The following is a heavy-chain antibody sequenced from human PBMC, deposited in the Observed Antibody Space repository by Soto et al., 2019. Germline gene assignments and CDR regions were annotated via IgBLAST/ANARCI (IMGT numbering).Heavy chain of an antibody. D-gene: IGHD3-22*01. V-gene: IGHV4-4*02. Sequence: SETLSLTCAVSGGSISSSNWWSWVRQPPGKGLEWIGDFYYSGSTHHNPSLKSRVTIPEDKSKNEFSLKLSSVTAADTAMYYCAREFYYDSSGIGFDSWGQGTLVTVSS. J-gene: IGHJ4*02. CDR2: FYYSGST. CDR3: AREFYYDSSGIGFDS. CDR1: GGSISSSNW.